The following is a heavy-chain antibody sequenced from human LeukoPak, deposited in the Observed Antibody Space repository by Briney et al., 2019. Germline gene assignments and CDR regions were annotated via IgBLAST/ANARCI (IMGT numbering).Heavy chain of an antibody. CDR1: GFTFSDYY. CDR2: ISYDGSTK. V-gene: IGHV3-30*03. D-gene: IGHD1-26*01. J-gene: IGHJ4*02. Sequence: GGTLRLSCAASGFTFSDYYMSWIRQAPGKGLEWVADISYDGSTKYYADSVKGRFTFSRDNSKTTLYLQMNSLGAEDTAVYYCARASGSYDYWGQGTLVTVSS. CDR3: ARASGSYDY.